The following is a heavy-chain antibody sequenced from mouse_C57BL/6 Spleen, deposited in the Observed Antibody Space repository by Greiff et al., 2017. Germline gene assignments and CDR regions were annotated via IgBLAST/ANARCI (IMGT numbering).Heavy chain of an antibody. J-gene: IGHJ3*01. D-gene: IGHD1-1*01. Sequence: VQLVESGAELARPGASVKLSCKASGYTFTSYGISWVKQRTGQGLEWIGEIYPRSGNTYYNEKFKGKATLTADKSSSTAYMELRSLTSEDSAVYFCARFYYYGSSYDLAWFAYWGQGTLVTVSA. CDR1: GYTFTSYG. V-gene: IGHV1-81*01. CDR2: IYPRSGNT. CDR3: ARFYYYGSSYDLAWFAY.